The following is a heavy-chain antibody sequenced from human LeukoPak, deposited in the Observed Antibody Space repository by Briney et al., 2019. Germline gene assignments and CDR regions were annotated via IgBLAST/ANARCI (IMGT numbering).Heavy chain of an antibody. CDR3: ARGDGGPQYWFDP. V-gene: IGHV3-30*04. D-gene: IGHD4-23*01. J-gene: IGHJ5*02. Sequence: PGGSLRLSCAASGFTFSKYTMHWVRQAPGKGLEWVALISYDGSNKYYADSVRGRFTISRDSSKNTLYLQMNSLRTEVTAVYFCARGDGGPQYWFDPWGQGTLVTVSS. CDR2: ISYDGSNK. CDR1: GFTFSKYT.